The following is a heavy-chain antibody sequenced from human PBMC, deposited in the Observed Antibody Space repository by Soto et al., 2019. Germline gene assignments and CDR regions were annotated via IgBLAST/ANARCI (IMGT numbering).Heavy chain of an antibody. D-gene: IGHD1-26*01. J-gene: IGHJ5*02. CDR3: ARDPASYGAGLNWFDP. Sequence: ASGFTFSSYGMHWVRQAPGKGLEWVAVIWYDGSNKYYADSVKGRFTISRDNSKNTLYLQMNSLRAEDTAVYYCARDPASYGAGLNWFDPWGQGTLVTVSS. V-gene: IGHV3-33*01. CDR2: IWYDGSNK. CDR1: GFTFSSYG.